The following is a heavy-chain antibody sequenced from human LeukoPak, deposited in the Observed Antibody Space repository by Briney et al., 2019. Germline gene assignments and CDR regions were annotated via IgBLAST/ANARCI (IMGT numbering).Heavy chain of an antibody. CDR3: ARDSGGRGHFDF. V-gene: IGHV1-69*05. Sequence: SVKVSCKASGGTFSSYAISWVRQAPGQGLEWMGGIIPIFGTANYAQKFQGRVTITTDESTSTAYMELSSLRSEDTAVYYCARDSGGRGHFDFWGQGTLVTVSS. CDR2: IIPIFGTA. D-gene: IGHD3-16*01. J-gene: IGHJ4*02. CDR1: GGTFSSYA.